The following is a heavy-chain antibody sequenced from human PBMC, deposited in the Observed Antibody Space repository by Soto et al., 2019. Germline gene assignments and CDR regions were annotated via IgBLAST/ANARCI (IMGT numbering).Heavy chain of an antibody. CDR1: GYFFTSFD. CDR3: ARGGAYYYDTSGYYYGPYFDY. V-gene: IGHV1-8*01. J-gene: IGHJ4*02. D-gene: IGHD3-22*01. CDR2: MNTSNGNT. Sequence: GASVKVSCKASGYFFTSFDVNWVRQAPGQGLEWMGWMNTSNGNTGYAEKFQGRVTMTRNTAVSTAYLELRSLRSEDTAVYYCARGGAYYYDTSGYYYGPYFDYWGQGTLVTV.